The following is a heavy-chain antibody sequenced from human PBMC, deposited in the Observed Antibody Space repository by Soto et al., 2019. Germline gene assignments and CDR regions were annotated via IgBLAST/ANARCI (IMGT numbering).Heavy chain of an antibody. CDR3: ARAPIRYCSGGSCYATLDP. D-gene: IGHD2-15*01. CDR1: GGTFSSYA. V-gene: IGHV1-69*13. J-gene: IGHJ5*02. Sequence: ASVKVSCKASGGTFSSYAISWVRQAPGQGPEWMGGIIPIFGTANYAQKFQGRVTITADESTSTAYMELSSLRSEDTAVYYCARAPIRYCSGGSCYATLDPWGQGTLVTVSS. CDR2: IIPIFGTA.